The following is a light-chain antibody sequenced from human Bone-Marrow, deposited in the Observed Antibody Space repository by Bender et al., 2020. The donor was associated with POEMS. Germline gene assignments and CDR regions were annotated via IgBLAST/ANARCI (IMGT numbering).Light chain of an antibody. CDR1: RSDVGGYKY. J-gene: IGLJ2*01. Sequence: QSALTQPASVSGSPGQTITISCTGTRSDVGGYKYVAWYQQHPGKAPKLIIYEVSKRPSGVPDRFSGSKSDSTASLTVSGLQAEDEADYYCSVYAGSPVLFGGGTKVTVL. CDR2: EVS. V-gene: IGLV2-8*01. CDR3: SVYAGSPVL.